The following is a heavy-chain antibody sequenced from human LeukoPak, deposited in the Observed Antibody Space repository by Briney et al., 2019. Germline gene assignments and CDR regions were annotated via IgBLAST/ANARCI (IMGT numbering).Heavy chain of an antibody. J-gene: IGHJ4*02. V-gene: IGHV3-21*04. Sequence: PGGSLRLSCAASGFTFTSYSMNWVRQAPGKGLEWVSSISRSSTYIYYADSVKGRFTISRDNAKNSLYLQMNSLRAEDTAVYYCANHPPLKGSYPTPDYWGQGTLVTVSS. CDR3: ANHPPLKGSYPTPDY. CDR2: ISRSSTYI. D-gene: IGHD3-10*01. CDR1: GFTFTSYS.